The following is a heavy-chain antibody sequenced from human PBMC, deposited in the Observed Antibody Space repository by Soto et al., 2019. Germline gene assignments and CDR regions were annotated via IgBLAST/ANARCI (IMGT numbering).Heavy chain of an antibody. CDR2: IRSQMDGGTT. CDR1: GFAFTNAL. CDR3: TTVAYGEYVSDY. D-gene: IGHD4-17*01. V-gene: IGHV3-15*01. J-gene: IGHJ4*02. Sequence: GGSLRLSCAASGFAFTNALITWVRQDPGKALEWVGRIRSQMDGGTTDYAAPVKGRFTISRDDSKNTLYLQMNSLKTEDTAVYYCTTVAYGEYVSDYWGQGTLVTVSS.